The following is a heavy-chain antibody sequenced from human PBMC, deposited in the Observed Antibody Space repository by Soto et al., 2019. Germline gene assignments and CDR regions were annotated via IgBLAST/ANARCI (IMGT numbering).Heavy chain of an antibody. V-gene: IGHV4-34*01. CDR2: INHSGST. D-gene: IGHD2-15*01. CDR1: GGSFSGYY. J-gene: IGHJ4*02. CDR3: ARGPLVVVVVAATHSTFDY. Sequence: PSETLSLTCAVYGGSFSGYYWSWIRQPPGKGLEWIGEINHSGSTNYNPSLKSRVTISVDTSKNQFSLKLSSVTAADTAVYYCARGPLVVVVVAATHSTFDYWGQGTPVTVSS.